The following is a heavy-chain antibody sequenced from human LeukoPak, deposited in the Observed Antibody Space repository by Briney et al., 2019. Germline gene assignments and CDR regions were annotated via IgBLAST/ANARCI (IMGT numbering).Heavy chain of an antibody. CDR1: GFTFSSYG. J-gene: IGHJ5*01. CDR2: ISYDGSNK. CDR3: AREKDGDYSGHWFDS. V-gene: IGHV3-30*03. Sequence: PGGSLRLSCAASGFTFSSYGMHWVRQAPGKGLEWVAVISYDGSNKYYADSVKGRFTISRDNSKNTPYLQMNSLRAEDTAVYYCAREKDGDYSGHWFDSWGQGTLVTVSS. D-gene: IGHD4-17*01.